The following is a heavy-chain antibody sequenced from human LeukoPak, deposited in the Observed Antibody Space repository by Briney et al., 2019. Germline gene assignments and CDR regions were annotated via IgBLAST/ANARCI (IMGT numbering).Heavy chain of an antibody. J-gene: IGHJ4*02. CDR1: EFSVGSNY. V-gene: IGHV3-53*01. D-gene: IGHD2-2*01. CDR3: AGEDYCSSTSCRGPPAN. CDR2: IYSYGTT. Sequence: GGSLRLSCAASEFSVGSNYMTWVRQAPGKGLQWVSVIYSYGTTYYADSVKGRFTTSRDNSKNTLYLQMNSLRAEDTAMYYCAGEDYCSSTSCRGPPANWGQGTLVTVSS.